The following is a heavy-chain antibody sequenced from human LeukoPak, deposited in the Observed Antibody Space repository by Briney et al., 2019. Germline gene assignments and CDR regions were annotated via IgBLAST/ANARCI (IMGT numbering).Heavy chain of an antibody. V-gene: IGHV4-59*08. J-gene: IGHJ1*01. Sequence: SETLSLTCGISADSITSGYWSWIRQPPGKGLEWIGYIYGIENTDYNPSLKSRVTISLDTSKNQLSLNLTAVTAADTAVYYCAGRGQRYFRDWGQGTLVTVSS. CDR2: IYGIENT. CDR1: ADSITSGY. CDR3: AGRGQRYFRD.